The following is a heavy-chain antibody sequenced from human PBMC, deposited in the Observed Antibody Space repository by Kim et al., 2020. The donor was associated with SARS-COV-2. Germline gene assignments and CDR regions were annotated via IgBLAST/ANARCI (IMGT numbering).Heavy chain of an antibody. CDR1: GFTFSSYA. D-gene: IGHD6-19*01. Sequence: GGSLRLSCAASGFTFSSYAMHWVRQAPGKGLEWVAVISYDGSNKYYADSVKGRFTISRDNSKNTLYLQMNSLRAEDTAVYYCARDEIAVAGTPFDYWGQGTLVTVSS. J-gene: IGHJ4*02. CDR3: ARDEIAVAGTPFDY. CDR2: ISYDGSNK. V-gene: IGHV3-30*04.